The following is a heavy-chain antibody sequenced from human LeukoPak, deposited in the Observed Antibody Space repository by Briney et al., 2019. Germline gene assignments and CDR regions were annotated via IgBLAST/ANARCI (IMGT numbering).Heavy chain of an antibody. CDR1: GGSISSYY. D-gene: IGHD3-16*01. CDR3: ARIRGYFDY. Sequence: PSETLSLTCTVSGGSISSYYWSWIRQPPGKGPEWIGYIYYSGSTNYNPSLKSRVTISVDTSKNQFSLKLSSVTAADTAVYYCARIRGYFDYWGQGTLVTVSS. CDR2: IYYSGST. V-gene: IGHV4-59*01. J-gene: IGHJ4*02.